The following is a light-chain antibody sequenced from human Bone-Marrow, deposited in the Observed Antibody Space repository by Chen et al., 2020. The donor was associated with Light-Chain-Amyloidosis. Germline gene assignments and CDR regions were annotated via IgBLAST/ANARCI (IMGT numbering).Light chain of an antibody. Sequence: QSVLTQPPSVSAAPGQKVTISCSGSNSNIGINYVYWYHQLPGTSPKLLIYETHQPPSEIPDRFSGSKSGTSATLGVAGLQTGDEADYYCATWDSSLTVWMFGGGTKLTVL. CDR1: NSNIGINY. V-gene: IGLV1-51*02. CDR2: ETH. CDR3: ATWDSSLTVWM. J-gene: IGLJ3*02.